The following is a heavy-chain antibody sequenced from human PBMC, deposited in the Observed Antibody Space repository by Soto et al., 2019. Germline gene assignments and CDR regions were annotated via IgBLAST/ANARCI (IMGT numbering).Heavy chain of an antibody. Sequence: QLKLEESGPGLVKPSETLSLTCSVSGDSITGHYWSWVRQSPGQGLEWLGYISDMRSTGYNPSLKSRLTVSIDTSKNHFSLRLTSVTAEDTAIYFCARLLHGYPPHNDFDPWGQGTLVTVSS. CDR1: GDSITGHY. CDR2: ISDMRST. CDR3: ARLLHGYPPHNDFDP. D-gene: IGHD1-1*01. J-gene: IGHJ5*02. V-gene: IGHV4-59*11.